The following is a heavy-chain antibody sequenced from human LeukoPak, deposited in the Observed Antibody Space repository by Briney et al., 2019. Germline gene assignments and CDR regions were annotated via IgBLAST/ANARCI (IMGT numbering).Heavy chain of an antibody. CDR3: ARTARVFDN. Sequence: SETLSLICTVSDDSITSVYWSWIRQPPGKGLEVIGYTYVGGDTNYNPSLKSRVTMSLDTSKHQVSLKMTSVTAADTAVYYCARTARVFDNWGPGILVTVSS. CDR2: TYVGGDT. D-gene: IGHD5-18*01. V-gene: IGHV4-4*09. J-gene: IGHJ4*02. CDR1: DDSITSVY.